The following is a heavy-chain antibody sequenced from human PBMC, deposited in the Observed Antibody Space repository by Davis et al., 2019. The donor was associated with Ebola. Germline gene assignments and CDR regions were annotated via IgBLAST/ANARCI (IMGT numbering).Heavy chain of an antibody. V-gene: IGHV3-21*01. CDR3: ARARDIVLMVYAMGIDY. Sequence: GESLKISCAASGFTFSSYSMNWVRQAPGKGLEWVSSISSSSSYIYYADSVKGRFTISRDNAKNSLYLQMNSLRAEDTAVYYCARARDIVLMVYAMGIDYWGQGTLVTVSS. J-gene: IGHJ4*02. CDR1: GFTFSSYS. CDR2: ISSSSSYI. D-gene: IGHD2-8*01.